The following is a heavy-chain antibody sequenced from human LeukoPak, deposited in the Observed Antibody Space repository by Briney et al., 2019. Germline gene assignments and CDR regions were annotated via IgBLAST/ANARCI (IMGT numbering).Heavy chain of an antibody. J-gene: IGHJ6*03. Sequence: ASVKVSCKASGYTFTSYGISWVRQAPGQGLEWMGWISAYNGATNYAHKFQGRVTMTTDTPTTSAYMELRSLRSDDTAVYYCARQQLEWATIRNVGYYQYYYMDVWGKGTTVTVSS. CDR1: GYTFTSYG. V-gene: IGHV1-18*01. CDR2: ISAYNGAT. D-gene: IGHD1-1*01. CDR3: ARQQLEWATIRNVGYYQYYYMDV.